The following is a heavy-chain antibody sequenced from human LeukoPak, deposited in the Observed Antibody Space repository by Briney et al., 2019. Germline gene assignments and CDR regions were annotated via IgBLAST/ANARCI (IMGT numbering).Heavy chain of an antibody. CDR3: ARLVVHTSPFDY. CDR2: INPNSGGT. CDR1: GYTFTGYC. D-gene: IGHD3-22*01. Sequence: ASVKVSCKASGYTFTGYCMHWVRQAPGQGLEWMGRINPNSGGTNYAQKFQGRVTMTRDTSISTAYMELSRLRSDDTAVYYCARLVVHTSPFDYWGQGTLVTVSS. J-gene: IGHJ4*02. V-gene: IGHV1-2*06.